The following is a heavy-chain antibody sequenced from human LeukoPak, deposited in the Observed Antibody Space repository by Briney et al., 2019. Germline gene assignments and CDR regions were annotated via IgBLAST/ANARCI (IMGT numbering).Heavy chain of an antibody. D-gene: IGHD6-6*01. CDR1: GGTFSSYA. Sequence: ASVKVSCKASGGTFSSYAISWVRQAPGQGLEWMGRIIPILGIANYAQKFQGRVTITADKSTSTAYMELSSLRSEDTAVYYCARWEYSSWSSQDAYPGYWGQGTLVTVSS. J-gene: IGHJ4*02. V-gene: IGHV1-69*04. CDR2: IIPILGIA. CDR3: ARWEYSSWSSQDAYPGY.